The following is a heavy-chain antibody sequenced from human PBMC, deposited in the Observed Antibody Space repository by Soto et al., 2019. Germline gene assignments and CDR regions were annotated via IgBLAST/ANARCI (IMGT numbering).Heavy chain of an antibody. Sequence: QVQLQESGPGLVKPSETLSLTCTVSGGSISSYYWSWIRQPLGKGLEWIGYIYYTGNTNYNPSLKSRVTISVDPSKNQFSLKLSSVTAADTAVYYCARAAYNIDYWGQGTLVTVSS. D-gene: IGHD1-1*01. CDR2: IYYTGNT. V-gene: IGHV4-59*01. CDR1: GGSISSYY. J-gene: IGHJ4*02. CDR3: ARAAYNIDY.